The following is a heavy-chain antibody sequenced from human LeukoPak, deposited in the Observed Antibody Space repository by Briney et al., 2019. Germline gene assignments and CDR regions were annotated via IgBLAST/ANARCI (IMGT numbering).Heavy chain of an antibody. CDR2: INHSGST. CDR3: ARTQSYGSGSYYKSPRYFDY. V-gene: IGHV4-34*01. J-gene: IGHJ4*02. CDR1: GGSFSGYY. Sequence: SETLSLTCAVYGGSFSGYYWSWIRQPPGKGLESIGEINHSGSTNYNPSLKSRVTISVDTSKNQFSLKLSSVTAADTAVYYCARTQSYGSGSYYKSPRYFDYWGQGTLVTVSS. D-gene: IGHD3-10*01.